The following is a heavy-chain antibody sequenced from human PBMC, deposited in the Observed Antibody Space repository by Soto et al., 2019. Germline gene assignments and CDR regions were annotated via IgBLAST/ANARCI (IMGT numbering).Heavy chain of an antibody. D-gene: IGHD2-2*01. J-gene: IGHJ4*02. CDR1: GGSISSSNW. CDR2: IYHSGST. CDR3: ARVKPPYQLLPYFDY. V-gene: IGHV4-4*02. Sequence: SETLSLTCAVSGGSISSSNWWSWVRQPPGKGLEWIGEIYHSGSTNYNPSLKSRVTISVDKSKNQFSLKLSSVTAADTAVYYCARVKPPYQLLPYFDYWGQGTLVTVSS.